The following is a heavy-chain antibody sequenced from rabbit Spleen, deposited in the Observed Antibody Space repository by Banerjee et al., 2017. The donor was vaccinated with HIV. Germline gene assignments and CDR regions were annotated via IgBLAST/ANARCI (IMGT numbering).Heavy chain of an antibody. V-gene: IGHV1S45*01. CDR1: GFSFSNKAV. Sequence: QEQLVESGGGLVKPEGSLKLSCTASGFSFSNKAVMCWVRQAPGKGLEWIACINTYTGKSVYASWATGRFPISRTSSITVTLQMTTLTAADTAPYFCARDSGSSFSSYGMDLWGPGTLVTVS. CDR2: INTYTGKS. D-gene: IGHD8-1*01. J-gene: IGHJ6*01. CDR3: ARDSGSSFSSYGMDL.